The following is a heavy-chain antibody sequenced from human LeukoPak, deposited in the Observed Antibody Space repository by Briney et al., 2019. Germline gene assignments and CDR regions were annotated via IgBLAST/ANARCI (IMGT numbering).Heavy chain of an antibody. J-gene: IGHJ4*02. D-gene: IGHD2-21*02. V-gene: IGHV3-23*01. Sequence: GGSLRLSCAASGFSFSNHAMSWVRRAPGTGLEWASAISGSGGGTYYADSVKGRFTISRDNSKNTLFLQMNSLRAEDTAIYYCARPNTPLIVVMTAALDYWGQGTLVTVSS. CDR3: ARPNTPLIVVMTAALDY. CDR1: GFSFSNHA. CDR2: ISGSGGGT.